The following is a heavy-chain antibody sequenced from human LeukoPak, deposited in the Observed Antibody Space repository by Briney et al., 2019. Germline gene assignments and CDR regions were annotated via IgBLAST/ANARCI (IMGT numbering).Heavy chain of an antibody. CDR2: INPNIGDA. J-gene: IGHJ5*01. D-gene: IGHD2-21*02. CDR1: GYTFTYSF. CDR3: AMMALYGGDAIGFDS. V-gene: IGHV1-2*02. Sequence: ASVNVSCKASGYTFTYSFIHWVRQAPGQGIEWMGWINPNIGDASYAQKFQARVTMTRDRSIHTAYMERSRLTSDDTSVYYCAMMALYGGDAIGFDSWGQGTLVTVSS.